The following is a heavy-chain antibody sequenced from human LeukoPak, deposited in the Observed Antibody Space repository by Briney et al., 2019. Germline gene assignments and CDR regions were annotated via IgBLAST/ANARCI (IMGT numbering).Heavy chain of an antibody. J-gene: IGHJ4*02. CDR3: ARGPLRFLEWFLH. V-gene: IGHV1-69*13. Sequence: SVKVSCKASGGTFSSYAISWVQQAPGQGLEWMGGIIPIFGTANYAQKFQGRVTITADESTSTAYMELSSLRSEDTAVYYCARGPLRFLEWFLHWGQGTLVTVSS. CDR2: IIPIFGTA. D-gene: IGHD3-3*01. CDR1: GGTFSSYA.